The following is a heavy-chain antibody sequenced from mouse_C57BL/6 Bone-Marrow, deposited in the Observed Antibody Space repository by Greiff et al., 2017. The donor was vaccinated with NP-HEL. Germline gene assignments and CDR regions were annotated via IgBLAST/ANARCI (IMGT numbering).Heavy chain of an antibody. D-gene: IGHD2-12*01. V-gene: IGHV1-20*01. Sequence: EVKLMESGPELVKPGDSVKISCKASGYSFTGYFMNWVMQSHGKSLEWIGRINPYNGDTFYNQKFKGKATLTVDKSSSTAHMELRSLTSEDSAVDYCARGGYSCYAMDYWGQGTSVTVSS. CDR3: ARGGYSCYAMDY. CDR2: INPYNGDT. CDR1: GYSFTGYF. J-gene: IGHJ4*01.